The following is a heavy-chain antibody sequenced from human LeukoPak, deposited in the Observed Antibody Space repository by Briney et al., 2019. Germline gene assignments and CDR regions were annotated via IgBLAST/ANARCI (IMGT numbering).Heavy chain of an antibody. CDR3: ARANFLYCSSSTCLFDY. J-gene: IGHJ4*03. Sequence: GASAKVSCKASGYTFTDYYMHWVRQAPGQGFEWMGWINPNDGDANYAQKFQGRVTMTRDTSISTAHMEVSRLRSDDTAVYYCARANFLYCSSSTCLFDYWGQGTTVTVSS. CDR1: GYTFTDYY. CDR2: INPNDGDA. V-gene: IGHV1-2*02. D-gene: IGHD2-2*01.